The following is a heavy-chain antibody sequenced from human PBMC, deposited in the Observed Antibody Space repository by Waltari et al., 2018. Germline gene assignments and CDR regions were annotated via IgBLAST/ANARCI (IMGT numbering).Heavy chain of an antibody. CDR1: GYTFTSYA. V-gene: IGHV1-3*03. J-gene: IGHJ3*02. Sequence: QVQLVQSGAEVKKPGASVKVSCKASGYTFTSYAMNWVRPAPGQRLEWMGWIYAGNDNTKYSRECHGRFTSTMDTSASTAYRELSSLSSEDMAVYYCARLGAWDFWSGQYDAFDIWGQGTMVTVSS. CDR2: IYAGNDNT. CDR3: ARLGAWDFWSGQYDAFDI. D-gene: IGHD3-3*01.